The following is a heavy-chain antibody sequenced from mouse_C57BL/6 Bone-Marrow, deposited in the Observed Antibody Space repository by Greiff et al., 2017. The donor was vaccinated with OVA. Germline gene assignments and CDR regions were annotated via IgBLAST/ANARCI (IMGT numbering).Heavy chain of an antibody. J-gene: IGHJ4*01. CDR2: ISSGSSTI. D-gene: IGHD1-1*01. CDR3: ARRGYYGSSLYYYAMDY. CDR1: GFTFSDYG. Sequence: DVQLQESGGGLVKPGGSLKLSCAASGFTFSDYGMHWVRQAPEKGLEWVAYISSGSSTIYYADTVKGRFTISRDNAKNTLFLQMTSLRSEDTAMYYCARRGYYGSSLYYYAMDYWGQGTSVTVSS. V-gene: IGHV5-17*01.